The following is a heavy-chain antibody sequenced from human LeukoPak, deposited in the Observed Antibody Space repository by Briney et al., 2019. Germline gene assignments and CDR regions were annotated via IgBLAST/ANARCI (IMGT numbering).Heavy chain of an antibody. V-gene: IGHV3-30*04. D-gene: IGHD2-2*01. CDR2: ISYDGSNK. Sequence: PGGSLRPSCAASGFTFSSYAMHWVRQAPGKGLEWVAVISYDGSNKYYADSVKGRFTISRDDSKNTLYLQMNSLRAEDTAVYYCARRYCSSTSCYALGDFDYWGQGTLVTVSP. J-gene: IGHJ4*02. CDR1: GFTFSSYA. CDR3: ARRYCSSTSCYALGDFDY.